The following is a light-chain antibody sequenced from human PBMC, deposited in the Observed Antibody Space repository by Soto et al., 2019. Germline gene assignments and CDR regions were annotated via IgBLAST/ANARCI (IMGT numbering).Light chain of an antibody. Sequence: DIQMTQSPTTLSASVGDRVTITCRASQSIGSWLAWYQQKPGKAPKLLIYKASTLESGVPSRFSGSGSGTEFILTISSLQPDDFGRYYCQQYGSYSPWTFGQGTKVEIK. V-gene: IGKV1-5*03. CDR3: QQYGSYSPWT. CDR1: QSIGSW. J-gene: IGKJ1*01. CDR2: KAS.